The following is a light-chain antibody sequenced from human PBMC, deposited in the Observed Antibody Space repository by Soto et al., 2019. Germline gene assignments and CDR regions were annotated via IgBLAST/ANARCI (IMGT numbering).Light chain of an antibody. J-gene: IGLJ3*02. Sequence: QSALTQPASVSGSPGQSXTISCTGTSSDVGGYNYVSWYQQHPGKAPKLMIYEVSNRPSGVSNRFSGSKSGNTASLTISGLQAEDEADYYCTSYTSGSTWVFGGGTKLTVL. CDR3: TSYTSGSTWV. CDR1: SSDVGGYNY. V-gene: IGLV2-14*01. CDR2: EVS.